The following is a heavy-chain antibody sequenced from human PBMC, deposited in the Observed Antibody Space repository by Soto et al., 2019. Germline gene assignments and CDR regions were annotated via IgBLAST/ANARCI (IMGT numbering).Heavy chain of an antibody. CDR2: ISGSGDST. CDR1: GFTFSTYA. V-gene: IGHV3-23*01. Sequence: EVQLLESGGGLVQPGGSLRLSCADSGFTFSTYAMNWVRQAPGKGLEWVSGISGSGDSTYYADSVKGRFTVSRDNSKNTLYLQMNSLRAEDTAVFYCAKERSSGWSLDYWGQGTLVTVSS. D-gene: IGHD6-19*01. CDR3: AKERSSGWSLDY. J-gene: IGHJ4*02.